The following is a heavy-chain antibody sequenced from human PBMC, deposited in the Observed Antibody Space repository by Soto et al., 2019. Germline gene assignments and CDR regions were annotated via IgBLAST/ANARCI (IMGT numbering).Heavy chain of an antibody. V-gene: IGHV3-30-3*01. CDR1: GFTFSPYA. CDR3: ARGYLTAAGLDY. Sequence: PGGSLRLSCVASGFTFSPYALHWVRQAPGKGLQWLASSDGSNTYYADSVKGRFTISRDNSKNTLYLQMDSLRPEDTAVYYCARGYLTAAGLDYWGQGTLVTVSS. J-gene: IGHJ4*02. D-gene: IGHD6-13*01. CDR2: SDGSNT.